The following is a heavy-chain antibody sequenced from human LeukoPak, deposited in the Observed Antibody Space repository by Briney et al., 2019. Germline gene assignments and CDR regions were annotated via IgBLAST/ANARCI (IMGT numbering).Heavy chain of an antibody. V-gene: IGHV3-33*01. D-gene: IGHD1-26*01. CDR3: ARVSVGATCFDY. CDR1: GFTFSSYG. Sequence: GRSLRLSCAASGFTFSSYGMHWVRQAPGKGLEWVAVIWYDGSNKYYADSVKGRFTISRDNSKNTLYLQMNSLRAEDTAVYYCARVSVGATCFDYWGQGTLVTVSS. CDR2: IWYDGSNK. J-gene: IGHJ4*02.